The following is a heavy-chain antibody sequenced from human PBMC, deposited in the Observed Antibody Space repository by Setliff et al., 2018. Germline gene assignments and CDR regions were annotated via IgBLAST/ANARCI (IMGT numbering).Heavy chain of an antibody. J-gene: IGHJ4*02. CDR1: GGSISSGDAS. D-gene: IGHD2-8*02. Sequence: SETLSLTCAVSGGSISSGDASWSWVRQPPGKGLEWIGYIYHAGSTYYNPSLKSRVTISVDTSKNQFSLKLSSVTAADTALYYCTVYNTGSSKDHYWGQGTPVTVSS. CDR2: IYHAGST. V-gene: IGHV4-30-2*01. CDR3: TVYNTGSSKDHY.